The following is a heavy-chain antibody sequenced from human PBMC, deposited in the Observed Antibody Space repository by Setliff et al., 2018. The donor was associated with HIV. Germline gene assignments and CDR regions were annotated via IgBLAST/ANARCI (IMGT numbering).Heavy chain of an antibody. Sequence: ASVKVSCKASGYTFTSYDISWVRQAPGQGLEWMGWISAYNGNTNYAQKLQGRVTMTTDTSTRTAYMELRSLRSDDTAVYYCARDLDSSGYFNSLNYWGQGTLATVSS. D-gene: IGHD3-22*01. CDR1: GYTFTSYD. CDR2: ISAYNGNT. V-gene: IGHV1-18*01. CDR3: ARDLDSSGYFNSLNY. J-gene: IGHJ4*02.